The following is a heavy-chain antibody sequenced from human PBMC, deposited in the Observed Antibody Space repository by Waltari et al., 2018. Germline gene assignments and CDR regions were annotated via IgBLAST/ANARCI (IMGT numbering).Heavy chain of an antibody. D-gene: IGHD6-13*01. V-gene: IGHV1-69*13. CDR2: IIPSFGTA. J-gene: IGHJ6*02. CDR3: AREVRIAAAGTGYYGMDV. Sequence: QVQLVQSGAEVKKPGSSVKVSCKASGGTFSSYAISWVRQATGHGLEWMGGIIPSFGTANYAQKFQGRVTITADESTSTADMELSSLRSEDTAVYYCAREVRIAAAGTGYYGMDVWGQGTTVTVSS. CDR1: GGTFSSYA.